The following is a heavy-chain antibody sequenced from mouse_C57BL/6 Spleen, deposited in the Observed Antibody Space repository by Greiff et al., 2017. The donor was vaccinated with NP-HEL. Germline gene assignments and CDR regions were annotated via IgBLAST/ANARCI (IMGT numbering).Heavy chain of an antibody. Sequence: QVQLQQPGAELVRPGSSVKLSCKASGYTFTSYWMDWVKQRPGQGLEWIGNIYPSDSETHYNQKFKDKATLTVDKSSSTAYMQLSSLTSEDSAVYYCARWGAAQAYYFDYWGQGTTLTVSS. CDR2: IYPSDSET. CDR1: GYTFTSYW. CDR3: ARWGAAQAYYFDY. D-gene: IGHD3-2*02. V-gene: IGHV1-61*01. J-gene: IGHJ2*01.